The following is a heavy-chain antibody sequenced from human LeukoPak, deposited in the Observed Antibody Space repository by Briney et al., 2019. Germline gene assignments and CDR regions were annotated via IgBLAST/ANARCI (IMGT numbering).Heavy chain of an antibody. J-gene: IGHJ4*02. CDR2: ISGSGGST. D-gene: IGHD5-12*01. V-gene: IGHV3-23*01. Sequence: GGSLRLSCAASGLTFSSYAMSWVRQAPGKGLEWVSAISGSGGSTYYADSVKGRFTISRDNSKNTLYLQMNSLRAEDTAVYYCAKVGAGYDQYYFDYWGQGTLVTVSS. CDR3: AKVGAGYDQYYFDY. CDR1: GLTFSSYA.